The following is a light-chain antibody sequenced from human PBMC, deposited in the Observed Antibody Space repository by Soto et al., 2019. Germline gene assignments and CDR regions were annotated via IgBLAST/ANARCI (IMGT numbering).Light chain of an antibody. Sequence: IQMTQSPSTLSASVGDTVTVTCRASQSVSGWLAWYQQKAGKAPELLISDASTLATGVPSRVSGSGSGTEFTLTISSLQTDDSATYFCQEYKTYAFGPGTKVDI. CDR1: QSVSGW. V-gene: IGKV1-5*01. CDR3: QEYKTYA. CDR2: DAS. J-gene: IGKJ2*01.